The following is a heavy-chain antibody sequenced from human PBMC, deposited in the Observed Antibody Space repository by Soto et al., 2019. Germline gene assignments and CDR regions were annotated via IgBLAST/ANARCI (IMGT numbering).Heavy chain of an antibody. V-gene: IGHV4-34*01. Sequence: SDTLSLTCAVYGLSFSGYYLSWIRQPPGKGLEWIGEINHSGSTNYNPSLKSRVTISVDPSKNQFSLPLSFVTAADTAVYSCARGLTSGGSCFAYGGQGTRFT. CDR2: INHSGST. CDR1: GLSFSGYY. D-gene: IGHD2-15*01. J-gene: IGHJ4*02. CDR3: ARGLTSGGSCFAY.